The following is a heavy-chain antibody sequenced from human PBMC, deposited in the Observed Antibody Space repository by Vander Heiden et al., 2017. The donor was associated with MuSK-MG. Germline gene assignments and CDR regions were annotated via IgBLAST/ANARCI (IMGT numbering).Heavy chain of an antibody. CDR3: ARVGYTFGLDY. Sequence: EVQLVESGGGLVQPGGSLRLSCAASGFTFSNYYMYWVRQVPGKGLVWVSRIKSDGSSTMYADSVKGRFTISRGNAKNTLYLQMNSLRAEDTAVYYCARVGYTFGLDYWGQGTLVTVSS. V-gene: IGHV3-74*03. D-gene: IGHD5-18*01. J-gene: IGHJ4*02. CDR1: GFTFSNYY. CDR2: IKSDGSST.